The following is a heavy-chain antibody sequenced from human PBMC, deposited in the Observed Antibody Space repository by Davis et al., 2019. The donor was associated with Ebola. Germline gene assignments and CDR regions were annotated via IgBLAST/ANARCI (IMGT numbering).Heavy chain of an antibody. D-gene: IGHD3-22*01. CDR1: GFTFINYW. J-gene: IGHJ6*04. CDR2: INPDGTHR. Sequence: PGGSLRLSCAASGFTFINYWMHWVRQAPGKGLVWVARINPDGTHRSYADSVRGRFTISRDNAKNTLYVQMNSLRAEDTAVYYCVRDSYDMRYYYGMDVWGKGTTVTVSS. V-gene: IGHV3-74*01. CDR3: VRDSYDMRYYYGMDV.